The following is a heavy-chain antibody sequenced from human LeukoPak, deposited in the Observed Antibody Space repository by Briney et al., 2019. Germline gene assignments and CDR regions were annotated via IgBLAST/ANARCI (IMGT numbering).Heavy chain of an antibody. J-gene: IGHJ4*02. CDR1: GFTFRTYW. CDR2: IKRDGSKI. V-gene: IGHV3-7*05. CDR3: TRDSQGSGIYSVDY. Sequence: GGSLRLSWAASGFTFRTYWMSGRRQAPGKGLEWVANIKRDGSKIYYVDSVKGRFTISRDNDKNSLYLQMNSLRAEDTAVYYCTRDSQGSGIYSVDYWGQGTLVSVSS. D-gene: IGHD3-10*01.